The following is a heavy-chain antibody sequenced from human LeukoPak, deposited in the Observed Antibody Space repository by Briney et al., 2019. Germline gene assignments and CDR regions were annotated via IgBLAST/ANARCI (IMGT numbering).Heavy chain of an antibody. Sequence: GRSLGLSCAASGFTFSSYGMHWVRQAPGKGLEWVAVISYDGSNKYYADSVKGRFTISRDNAKNSLYLQMNSLRAEDTAVYYCARDSYSSGWYFMGVNYYYYGMDVWGQGTTVTVSS. J-gene: IGHJ6*02. D-gene: IGHD6-19*01. CDR2: ISYDGSNK. CDR3: ARDSYSSGWYFMGVNYYYYGMDV. CDR1: GFTFSSYG. V-gene: IGHV3-30*03.